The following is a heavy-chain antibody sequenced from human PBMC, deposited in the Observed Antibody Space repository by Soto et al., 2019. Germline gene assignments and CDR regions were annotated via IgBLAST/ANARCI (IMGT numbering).Heavy chain of an antibody. J-gene: IGHJ5*02. V-gene: IGHV3-30*18. D-gene: IGHD6-6*01. CDR2: ISYDGSDK. CDR3: AKPLNISSYNWYVP. CDR1: GFSFSSYG. Sequence: GGSLRLSCAASGFSFSSYGMHWVRQAPGKGLEWVAVISYDGSDKDYGDSVKGRFTISRDNSKNTLYLQINNLRTGDTAVYYCAKPLNISSYNWYVPWCQRTLVTVSS.